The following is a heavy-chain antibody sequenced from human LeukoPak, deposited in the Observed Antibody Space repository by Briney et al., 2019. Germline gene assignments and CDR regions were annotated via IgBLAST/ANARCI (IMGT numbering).Heavy chain of an antibody. V-gene: IGHV1-18*01. CDR2: ISAYNGNT. J-gene: IGHJ4*02. D-gene: IGHD1-26*01. CDR3: ARDTSGSYRTPWDY. Sequence: ASVKVSCKASGYTFTSYSISWVRQAPGQGLEWMGWISAYNGNTNYAQKLQGRVTMTTDTSTSTAYMELRSLRSDDTAVYYCARDTSGSYRTPWDYWGQGTLVTVSS. CDR1: GYTFTSYS.